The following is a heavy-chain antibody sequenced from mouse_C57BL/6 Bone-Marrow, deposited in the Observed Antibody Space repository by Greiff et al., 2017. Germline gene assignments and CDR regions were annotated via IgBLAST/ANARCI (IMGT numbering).Heavy chain of an antibody. CDR2: INPGSGGT. Sequence: QVQLQQSGAELVRPGTSVKVSCKASGYAFTNYLIEWVKQRPGQGLEWIGVINPGSGGTNYNEKFKGKATLTADKSSSTAYMQLSSLTSEDSAVYFCAREGHWEDYAMDYWGQGTSVTVSS. CDR3: AREGHWEDYAMDY. CDR1: GYAFTNYL. D-gene: IGHD4-1*01. V-gene: IGHV1-54*01. J-gene: IGHJ4*01.